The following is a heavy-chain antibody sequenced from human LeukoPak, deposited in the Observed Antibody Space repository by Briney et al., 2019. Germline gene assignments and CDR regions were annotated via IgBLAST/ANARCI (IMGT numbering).Heavy chain of an antibody. V-gene: IGHV4-34*01. CDR2: INHSGST. D-gene: IGHD3-10*01. Sequence: SETLSLTCAVYGGSFSGYYWSWIRQPPGKGLEWIGEINHSGSTNYNPSLKSRVTISVDTSKNQFSLKLSSVTAADTAVYYCARYPKEDALWFGELSMDVWDKGTTVTISS. CDR1: GGSFSGYY. CDR3: ARYPKEDALWFGELSMDV. J-gene: IGHJ6*03.